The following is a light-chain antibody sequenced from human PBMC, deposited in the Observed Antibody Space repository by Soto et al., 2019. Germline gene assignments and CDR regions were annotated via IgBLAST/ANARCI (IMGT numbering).Light chain of an antibody. CDR3: SSYTISSTVV. Sequence: QSALTQPASVSGSPGQSITISCTGTSSDVGGYNYVSWYQQHPGKAPKLMIYEVSYRPSGVSNRFSGSKSDNTASLTISGLQAEDEADYYCSSYTISSTVVFGGGTKLTVL. V-gene: IGLV2-14*01. CDR1: SSDVGGYNY. J-gene: IGLJ2*01. CDR2: EVS.